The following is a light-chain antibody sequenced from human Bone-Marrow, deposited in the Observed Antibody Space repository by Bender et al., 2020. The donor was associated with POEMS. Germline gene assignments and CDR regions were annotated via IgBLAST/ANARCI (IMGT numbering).Light chain of an antibody. V-gene: IGLV2-14*03. J-gene: IGLJ3*02. CDR2: DVN. CDR1: SSDVGIYNS. CDR3: SAYTSSSTLVV. Sequence: QSALTQPASVSGSPGQSITISCTGASSDVGIYNSVSWYQQHPGKAPKLMIYDVNYRPSGVSNRFSGSKSGKTASLTISGLQTEDEADYYCSAYTSSSTLVVFGGGTKLTVL.